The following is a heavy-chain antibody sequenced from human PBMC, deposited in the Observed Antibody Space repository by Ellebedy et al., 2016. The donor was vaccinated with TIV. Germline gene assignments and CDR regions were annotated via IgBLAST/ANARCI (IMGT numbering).Heavy chain of an antibody. CDR3: AKDLYYGSGSYSNYGMDV. D-gene: IGHD3-10*01. CDR1: GFIFSNYW. V-gene: IGHV3-7*03. Sequence: GGSLRLSCAASGFIFSNYWMSWVRQAPGKGLEWVANIKQDGSEKYYVDSVKGRFTISRDNSKNSLYLQMNSLRTEDTALYYCAKDLYYGSGSYSNYGMDVWGQGTTVTVSS. J-gene: IGHJ6*02. CDR2: IKQDGSEK.